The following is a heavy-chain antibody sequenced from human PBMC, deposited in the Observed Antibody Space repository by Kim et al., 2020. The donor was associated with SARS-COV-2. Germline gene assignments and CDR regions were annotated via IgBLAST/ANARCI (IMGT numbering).Heavy chain of an antibody. Sequence: SETLSLTCAVYGGSFSGYYWSWIRQPPGKGLEWIGEINHSGSTNYNPSLKSRVTISVDTSKNQFSLKLSSVTAADRAVYYCATRTGYSSSQGDYWGQGTLVTVSS. V-gene: IGHV4-34*01. J-gene: IGHJ4*02. CDR2: INHSGST. D-gene: IGHD6-13*01. CDR3: ATRTGYSSSQGDY. CDR1: GGSFSGYY.